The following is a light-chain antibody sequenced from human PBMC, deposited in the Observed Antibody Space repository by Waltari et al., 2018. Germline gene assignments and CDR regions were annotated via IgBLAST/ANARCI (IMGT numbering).Light chain of an antibody. J-gene: IGLJ3*02. CDR3: AAWDDSLNGWV. Sequence: QSVLTQPPSASGTPGQRVTIPCSGSSSNIGRNTVNWYQQLPGTAPTLLIYSNNQRPSGVPDRFSGSKSGTSASLAISGLQSEDEADYYCAAWDDSLNGWVFGGGTKLTVL. CDR2: SNN. V-gene: IGLV1-44*01. CDR1: SSNIGRNT.